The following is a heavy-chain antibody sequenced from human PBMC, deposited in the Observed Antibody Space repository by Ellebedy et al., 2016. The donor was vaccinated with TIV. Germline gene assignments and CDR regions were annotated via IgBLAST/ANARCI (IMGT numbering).Heavy chain of an antibody. CDR1: GFTFSGSA. CDR2: IRSKANNYAT. Sequence: GESLKISCAPSGFTFSGSAMHWVRQASGKGLEWVGRIRSKANNYATAYAASVKGRFTIFRDDSKNTAYLQMNSLKTEDTAVYYCMHLVVVAATGYWGQGTLVTVSS. D-gene: IGHD2-21*02. J-gene: IGHJ4*02. CDR3: MHLVVVAATGY. V-gene: IGHV3-73*01.